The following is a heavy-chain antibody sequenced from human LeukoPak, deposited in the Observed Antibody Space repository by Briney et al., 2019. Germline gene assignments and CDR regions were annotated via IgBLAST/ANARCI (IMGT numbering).Heavy chain of an antibody. D-gene: IGHD4-17*01. J-gene: IGHJ6*03. Sequence: PSETLSLTCTVSGGSISSYYWSWIRQPPGEGLEWIGYIYYSGSTNYNPSLKSRVTISVDTSKNQFSLKLSSVTAADTAVYYCARERFDYGDHSSWYYYYYMDVWGKGTTVTVSS. CDR1: GGSISSYY. CDR2: IYYSGST. CDR3: ARERFDYGDHSSWYYYYYMDV. V-gene: IGHV4-59*12.